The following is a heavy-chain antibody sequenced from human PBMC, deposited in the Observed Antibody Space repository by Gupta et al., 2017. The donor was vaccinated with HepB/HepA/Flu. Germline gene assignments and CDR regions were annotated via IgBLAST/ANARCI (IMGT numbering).Heavy chain of an antibody. D-gene: IGHD2-2*01. V-gene: IGHV4-39*01. CDR2: IYYSGST. J-gene: IGHJ4*02. CDR3: ARHRGGDIVVVPAASWVDY. CDR1: GVSISSSSYY. Sequence: TGTLSLTCTVSGVSISSSSYYWGWIRQPPGKGLEWIGSIYYSGSTYYNPSLKSRVTISVDTSKNQFSLKLSSVTAADTAVYYCARHRGGDIVVVPAASWVDYWGQGTRGTVA.